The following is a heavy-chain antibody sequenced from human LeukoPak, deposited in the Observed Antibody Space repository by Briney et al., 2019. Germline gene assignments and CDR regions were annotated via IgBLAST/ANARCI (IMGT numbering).Heavy chain of an antibody. D-gene: IGHD6-13*01. Sequence: SETLSLTCTVSGGSISSGGYYWSWIRQHPGKGLEWIGYIYYSGSTYYNPSLKSRVTISVDTSKNQFSLKLSSVTAADTAVYYCARGLYSGSWYGYWFDPWGQGTLVTVSS. CDR1: GGSISSGGYY. CDR2: IYYSGST. V-gene: IGHV4-31*03. J-gene: IGHJ5*02. CDR3: ARGLYSGSWYGYWFDP.